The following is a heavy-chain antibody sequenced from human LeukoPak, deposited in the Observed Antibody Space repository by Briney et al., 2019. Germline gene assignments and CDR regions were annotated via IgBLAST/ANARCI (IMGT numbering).Heavy chain of an antibody. V-gene: IGHV4-34*01. Sequence: KSSETLSLTCAVYGGSFSDYYWSWIRQPPGKGLEWIGEINHSGSTNYNPSLKSRVTISVDTSKKRFSLKLSSVTAADTAVYYCARKVGATTYPDWFDPWGQGTLVTVSS. CDR3: ARKVGATTYPDWFDP. CDR2: INHSGST. J-gene: IGHJ5*02. D-gene: IGHD1-26*01. CDR1: GGSFSDYY.